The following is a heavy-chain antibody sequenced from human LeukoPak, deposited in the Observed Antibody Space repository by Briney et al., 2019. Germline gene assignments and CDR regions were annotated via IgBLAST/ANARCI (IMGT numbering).Heavy chain of an antibody. V-gene: IGHV3-30*02. J-gene: IGHJ6*02. CDR3: ARDMSADGSGSYSYYYYGMDV. Sequence: PGGSLRLSCAASGFTFSGYGMDWVRQAPAKGLEWVAFIRYDGTNTYYADSVKGRFTISRDNAKNSLYLQMNSLRAEDTAVYYCARDMSADGSGSYSYYYYGMDVWGQGTTVTVSS. D-gene: IGHD3-10*01. CDR1: GFTFSGYG. CDR2: IRYDGTNT.